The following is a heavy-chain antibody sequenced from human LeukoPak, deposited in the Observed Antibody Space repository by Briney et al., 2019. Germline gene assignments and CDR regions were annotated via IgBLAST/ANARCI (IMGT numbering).Heavy chain of an antibody. CDR3: ATGGGYCSSTSCYALNWFDP. V-gene: IGHV4-59*12. J-gene: IGHJ5*02. CDR2: IYYSGST. D-gene: IGHD2-2*03. CDR1: GGSISSYY. Sequence: PSETLSLTCTVSGGSISSYYWSWIRQPPGKGLEWIGYIYYSGSTNYNPSLKSRVTISVDTSKNQFSLKLSSVTAADTAVYYCATGGGYCSSTSCYALNWFDPWGQGTLVTVSS.